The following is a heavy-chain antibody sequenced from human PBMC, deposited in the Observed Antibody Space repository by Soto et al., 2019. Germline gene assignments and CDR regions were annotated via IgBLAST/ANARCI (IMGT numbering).Heavy chain of an antibody. J-gene: IGHJ5*02. CDR2: INHSGST. Sequence: SETLSLTCAFYGGSFSGYYWIWIRQPPGKGLEWIGEINHSGSTNYNPSLKSRVTISVDTSKNQFSLKLSSVTAADTAVYYCASRVPAAAGWFDPWGQGTLVTVSS. V-gene: IGHV4-34*01. D-gene: IGHD2-2*01. CDR1: GGSFSGYY. CDR3: ASRVPAAAGWFDP.